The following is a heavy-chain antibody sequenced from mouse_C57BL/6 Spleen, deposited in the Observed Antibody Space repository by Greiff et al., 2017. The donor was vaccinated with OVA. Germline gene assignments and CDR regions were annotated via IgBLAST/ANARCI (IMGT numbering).Heavy chain of an antibody. V-gene: IGHV1-82*01. CDR1: GYAFSSSW. D-gene: IGHD1-1*01. CDR3: ARGGYYGSSYGYFDV. J-gene: IGHJ1*03. CDR2: IYPGDGDT. Sequence: VQLQESGPELVKPGASVKISCKASGYAFSSSWMNWVKQRPGKGLEWIGRIYPGDGDTNYNGKFKGKATLTADQSSSTAYMQLSSLTSEDSAVYFCARGGYYGSSYGYFDVWGTGTTVTVSS.